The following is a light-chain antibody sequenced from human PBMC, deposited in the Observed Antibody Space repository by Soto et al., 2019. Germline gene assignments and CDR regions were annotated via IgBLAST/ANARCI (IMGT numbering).Light chain of an antibody. J-gene: IGLJ1*01. CDR3: CSYAGSYNLYV. CDR1: SSDVGGYNY. Sequence: QSALTQPRSVSGSPGQSVTISCTGTSSDVGGYNYVSWYQRHPGKAPKLMIYDVSKRPSGVPDRFSGSKSGNTASLTISGLQAEDEADYYCCSYAGSYNLYVFGTGTKVTVL. V-gene: IGLV2-11*01. CDR2: DVS.